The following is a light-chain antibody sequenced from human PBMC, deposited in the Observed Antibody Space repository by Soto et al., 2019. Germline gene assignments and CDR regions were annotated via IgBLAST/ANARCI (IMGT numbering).Light chain of an antibody. CDR1: QSISSY. CDR3: QQSYSTPET. CDR2: AAS. Sequence: DIQMTQSPSSLSASVVDRVSITCRASQSISSYLNWYQHQPGKAPKLLIYAASSLQSGVPSRFSGSGSGTDFTLTINSLQPDDFASYYCQQSYSTPETFGQGTKVDIK. V-gene: IGKV1-39*01. J-gene: IGKJ1*01.